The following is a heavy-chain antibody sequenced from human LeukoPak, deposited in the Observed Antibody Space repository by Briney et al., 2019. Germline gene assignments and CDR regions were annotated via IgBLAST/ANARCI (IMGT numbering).Heavy chain of an antibody. J-gene: IGHJ5*02. D-gene: IGHD2-21*01. CDR1: GGSVNNNY. CDR3: AKRAVTTAGDLWFDP. CDR2: IYSSGST. V-gene: IGHV4-59*08. Sequence: SETLSLTCTVSGGSVNNNYWGWIRRPPGKGLEWVGYIYSSGSTTYNPSLESRLTISIDTSKNHFSLKLSSVTAADTAVYYCAKRAVTTAGDLWFDPWGQGTLVTVSS.